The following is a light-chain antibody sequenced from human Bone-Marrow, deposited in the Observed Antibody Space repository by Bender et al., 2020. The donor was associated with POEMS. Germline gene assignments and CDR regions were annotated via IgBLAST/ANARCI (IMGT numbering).Light chain of an antibody. Sequence: QSALTQPASVSGSPGQSITISCTGSSSDIGTYNLVSWYQQYPGEAPKLVIYEVTQRPSGVSTRFSGSKSGNSASLAISGLQSEDEADYYCAVWDDSLNGWVFGGGTKLTVL. CDR3: AVWDDSLNGWV. CDR1: SSDIGTYNL. J-gene: IGLJ3*02. CDR2: EVT. V-gene: IGLV2-14*02.